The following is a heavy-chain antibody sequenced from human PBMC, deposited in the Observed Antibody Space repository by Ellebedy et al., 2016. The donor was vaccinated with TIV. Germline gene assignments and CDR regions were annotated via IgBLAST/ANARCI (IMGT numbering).Heavy chain of an antibody. D-gene: IGHD1-26*01. CDR1: GFTFSNAW. CDR3: ARDMLYSGSPLGFDI. CDR2: IKSKTDGGTT. Sequence: GESLKISCAASGFTFSNAWMSWVRQAPGKGLEWVGRIKSKTDGGTTDYAAPVKGRFTISRDDSKNTLYLQMNSLKTEDTAVYYCARDMLYSGSPLGFDIWGQGTMVTVSS. J-gene: IGHJ3*02. V-gene: IGHV3-15*01.